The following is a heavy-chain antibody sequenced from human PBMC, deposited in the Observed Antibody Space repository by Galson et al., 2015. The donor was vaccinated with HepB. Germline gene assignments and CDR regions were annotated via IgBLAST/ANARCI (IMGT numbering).Heavy chain of an antibody. J-gene: IGHJ4*02. CDR1: GFTFSSYA. Sequence: SLRLSCAASGFTFSSYAMSWVRQAPGKGLEWVSAISGSGGSTNHADSVKGRFTISRDNSKDTLYLQMNSLRVEDTAVYYCAKYSYLYGSGNYYRTFDYWGQGTLVTVSS. CDR2: ISGSGGST. D-gene: IGHD3-10*01. CDR3: AKYSYLYGSGNYYRTFDY. V-gene: IGHV3-23*01.